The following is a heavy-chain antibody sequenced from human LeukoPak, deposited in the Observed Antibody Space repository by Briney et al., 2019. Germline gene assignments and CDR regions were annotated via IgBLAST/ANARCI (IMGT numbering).Heavy chain of an antibody. CDR1: GFTFSSYA. CDR3: AKDGPYSGSYYYSY. J-gene: IGHJ4*02. Sequence: PGGSLRLSCAASGFTFSSYAMSWVRQAPGKGLGWVSAISGSGGSTYYADSVKGRFTISRDNSKNTLYLQMNSLRAEDTAVYYCAKDGPYSGSYYYSYWGQGTLVTVSS. CDR2: ISGSGGST. V-gene: IGHV3-23*01. D-gene: IGHD1-26*01.